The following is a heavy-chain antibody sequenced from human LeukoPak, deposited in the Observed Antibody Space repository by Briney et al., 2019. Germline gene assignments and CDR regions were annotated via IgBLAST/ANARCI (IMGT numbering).Heavy chain of an antibody. CDR1: GGSISSYY. D-gene: IGHD1-26*01. V-gene: IGHV4-59*01. CDR2: IYYSGST. J-gene: IGHJ6*03. Sequence: SEALSLTCTVSGGSISSYYWSWIRQPPGKGLEWIGYIYYSGSTNYNPSLKSRVTISVDTSKNQFSLKLSSVTAADTAVYYCARDSLAIVGATKDYYYYYMDVWGKGTTVTVSS. CDR3: ARDSLAIVGATKDYYYYYMDV.